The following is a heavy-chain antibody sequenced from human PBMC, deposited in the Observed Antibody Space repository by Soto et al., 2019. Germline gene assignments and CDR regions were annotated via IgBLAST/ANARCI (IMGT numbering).Heavy chain of an antibody. D-gene: IGHD6-13*01. CDR3: ARELEEAGGEYDY. V-gene: IGHV1-18*04. CDR2: ISGFNGNT. J-gene: IGHJ4*02. Sequence: QVQLVQSGAEVKNPGASVKVSCKASGYTFTTYDIGWVRQAPGQGLEWMGWISGFNGNTNYAQKVQGRVTLTTDTSTSPAYMELRSLRSDDTAVYYCARELEEAGGEYDYWGQGTLVTVSS. CDR1: GYTFTTYD.